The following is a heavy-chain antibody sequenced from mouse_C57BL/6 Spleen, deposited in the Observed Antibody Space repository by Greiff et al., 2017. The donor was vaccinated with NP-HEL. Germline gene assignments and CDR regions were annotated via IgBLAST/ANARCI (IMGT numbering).Heavy chain of an antibody. J-gene: IGHJ4*01. CDR1: GYAFSSSW. Sequence: QVQLQQSGPELVKPGASVKISCKASGYAFSSSWMNWVKQRPGKGLEWIGRIYPGDGDTNYNGKFKGKATLTADKSSSTAYMQLSSLTSEDSAVYFCARSGYYGSSWAMDYWGQGTSVTVSS. D-gene: IGHD1-1*01. CDR2: IYPGDGDT. CDR3: ARSGYYGSSWAMDY. V-gene: IGHV1-82*01.